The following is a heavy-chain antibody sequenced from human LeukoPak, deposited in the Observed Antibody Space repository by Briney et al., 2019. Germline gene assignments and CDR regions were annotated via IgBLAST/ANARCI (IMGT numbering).Heavy chain of an antibody. CDR3: ARDPESRRYASGSYSAFDP. CDR2: INPNSGVT. Sequence: ASVKVSCKASGYTFTDYYIHWVRQAPGHGLEWMGWINPNSGVTNYAQNFQGRVTMTRDTSITTAYMELSRLRSDDTAVYYCARDPESRRYASGSYSAFDPWGQGTLVTVSS. V-gene: IGHV1-2*02. CDR1: GYTFTDYY. D-gene: IGHD3-10*01. J-gene: IGHJ5*02.